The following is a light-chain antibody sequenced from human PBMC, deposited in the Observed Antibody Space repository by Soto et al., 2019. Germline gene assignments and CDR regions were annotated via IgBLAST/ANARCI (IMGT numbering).Light chain of an antibody. Sequence: EVVLTQSPGTLSLSPGERATLSCRASQGVRTNDVTWYQHQPGQASRLLIYGAFNRATDIPDRFSGSGSGTDFTLTISRLEAEDFAMYYCQHCGNSRYTFGQGTRLEIK. CDR2: GAF. CDR1: QGVRTND. J-gene: IGKJ2*01. CDR3: QHCGNSRYT. V-gene: IGKV3-20*01.